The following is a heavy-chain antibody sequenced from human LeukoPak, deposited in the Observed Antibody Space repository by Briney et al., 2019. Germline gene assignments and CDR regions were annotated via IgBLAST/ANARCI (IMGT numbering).Heavy chain of an antibody. CDR3: ASHYCSSTSCHIDY. D-gene: IGHD2-2*01. Sequence: ASVKVSCKASGYTFTGYYMHWVRQAPGQGLEWMGGIIPILGTANYAQKFQGRVTITTDESTGTAYMELSSLRSEDTAVYYCASHYCSSTSCHIDYWGQGTLVTVSS. J-gene: IGHJ4*02. CDR1: GYTFTGYY. CDR2: IIPILGTA. V-gene: IGHV1-69*16.